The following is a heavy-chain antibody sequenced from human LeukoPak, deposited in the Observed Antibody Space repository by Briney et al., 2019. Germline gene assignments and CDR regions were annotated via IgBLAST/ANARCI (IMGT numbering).Heavy chain of an antibody. V-gene: IGHV4-34*01. CDR3: ARGRRLNGDYRY. CDR2: INHSGST. J-gene: IGHJ4*02. CDR1: GGSFSGYY. D-gene: IGHD4-17*01. Sequence: PSETLSLTCAVYGGSFSGYYWSWIRQPPGKGLEGSGEINHSGSTNYNPSLKGRVTISVDTSKNQFSLKLSSVPAADTAVYYCARGRRLNGDYRYWGQGTLVTVSS.